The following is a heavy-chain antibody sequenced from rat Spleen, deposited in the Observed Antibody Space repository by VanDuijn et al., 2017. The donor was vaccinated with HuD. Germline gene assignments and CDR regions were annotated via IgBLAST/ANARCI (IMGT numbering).Heavy chain of an antibody. CDR2: ISYDGETT. Sequence: EVQLVESDGGLVQPGRSLKLSCAASGFTFSDYGVAWVRQAPTKGLEWVAYISYDGETTYHRNSVTGRFTISRDNAKSTLYLQMDSLRSEDTATYYCATVGPDWEFGYWGQGVMVTVSS. J-gene: IGHJ2*01. CDR1: GFTFSDYG. V-gene: IGHV5-29*01. CDR3: ATVGPDWEFGY. D-gene: IGHD5-1*01.